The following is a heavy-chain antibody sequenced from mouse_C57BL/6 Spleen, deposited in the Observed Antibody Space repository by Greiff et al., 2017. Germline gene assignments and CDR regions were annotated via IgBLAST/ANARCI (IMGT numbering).Heavy chain of an antibody. Sequence: VQLQQSGPELVKPGASVKISCKASGYTFTDYYMNWVKQSHGQSLEWIGDINPNNGGTSYNQKFKGKATLTVDKSSSTAYMELRSLTSEDSAVYYCARSELPEDYWGQGTTLTVSS. J-gene: IGHJ2*01. CDR2: INPNNGGT. V-gene: IGHV1-26*01. CDR1: GYTFTDYY. CDR3: ARSELPEDY. D-gene: IGHD1-3*01.